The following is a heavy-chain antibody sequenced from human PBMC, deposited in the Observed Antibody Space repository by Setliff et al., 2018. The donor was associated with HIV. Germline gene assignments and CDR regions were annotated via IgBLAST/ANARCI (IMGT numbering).Heavy chain of an antibody. D-gene: IGHD1-26*01. CDR3: ARGARLLAAYSDRWDYYYMGV. Sequence: PSETLSLTCSVSGASIRGHYWSWIRQSPGKGLEWIGNIYYSGNTNYNPSFKSRVTISVDTSKNQFSLKVNSMTAADTAVYYCARGARLLAAYSDRWDYYYMGVWGKGTTVTVSS. J-gene: IGHJ6*03. V-gene: IGHV4-59*11. CDR1: GASIRGHY. CDR2: IYYSGNT.